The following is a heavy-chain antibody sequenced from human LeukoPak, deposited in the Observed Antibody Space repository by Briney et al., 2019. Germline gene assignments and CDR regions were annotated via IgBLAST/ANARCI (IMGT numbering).Heavy chain of an antibody. CDR3: ARLAMVRGVIKYYYYYYYMDV. CDR2: ISSSGSTI. CDR1: GFTFSSYS. J-gene: IGHJ6*03. Sequence: PGGSLRLSCAASGFTFSSYSMNWVRQAPGKGLEWVSSISSSGSTIYYADSVKGRFTISRDNAKNSLYLQMNSLRAEDTAVYYCARLAMVRGVIKYYYYYYYMDVWGKGTTVTISS. V-gene: IGHV3-48*04. D-gene: IGHD3-10*01.